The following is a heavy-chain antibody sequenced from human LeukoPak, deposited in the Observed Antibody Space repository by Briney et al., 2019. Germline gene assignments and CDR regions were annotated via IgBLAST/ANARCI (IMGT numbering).Heavy chain of an antibody. Sequence: AGGSLRLSCAASGFTFSSYSMSWVRQAPGKGLEWVSSISSSSSYIYYADSVKGRFTISRDNANNSLYLQMNSLRAEDTAVYYCARGFITPDAFDIWGQGTMVTVSS. CDR3: ARGFITPDAFDI. CDR1: GFTFSSYS. D-gene: IGHD3-22*01. V-gene: IGHV3-21*01. CDR2: ISSSSSYI. J-gene: IGHJ3*02.